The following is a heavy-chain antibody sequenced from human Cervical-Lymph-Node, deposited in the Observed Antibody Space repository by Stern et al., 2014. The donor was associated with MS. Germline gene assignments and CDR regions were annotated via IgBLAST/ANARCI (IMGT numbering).Heavy chain of an antibody. CDR1: SGSISSGGYD. V-gene: IGHV4-31*03. D-gene: IGHD3-10*01. J-gene: IGHJ6*02. CDR3: AREHYYGAGSQHGMDV. CDR2: IFSSGST. Sequence: QDQLVQSGPGLVKPSQTLSLTCTVSSGSISSGGYDWAWIRQYPRRGLEWIGYIFSSGSTFYNPSLKSRVTISLDTSKNQFFLRLTSVTAADTAVYYCAREHYYGAGSQHGMDVWGQGTTVTVSS.